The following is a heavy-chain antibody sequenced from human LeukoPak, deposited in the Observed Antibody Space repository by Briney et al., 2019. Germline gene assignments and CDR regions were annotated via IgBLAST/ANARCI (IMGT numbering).Heavy chain of an antibody. CDR1: GYTFTSYG. CDR2: ISAYNGNT. J-gene: IGHJ3*02. V-gene: IGHV1-18*01. Sequence: GASVKVSCKASGYTFTSYGISWVRQAPGQGLEWMGWISAYNGNTNYAQKLQGRVTMTTDTSTSTAYMELRSLRSEDTAVYYCARDQYCGGDCYLSDAFDIWGQGTMVTVSS. D-gene: IGHD2-21*02. CDR3: ARDQYCGGDCYLSDAFDI.